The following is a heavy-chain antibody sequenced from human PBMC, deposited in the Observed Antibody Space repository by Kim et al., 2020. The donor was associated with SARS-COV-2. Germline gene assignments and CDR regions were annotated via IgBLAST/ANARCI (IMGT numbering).Heavy chain of an antibody. CDR2: INHSGST. V-gene: IGHV4-34*01. CDR3: ARRDYYGSADAFDI. J-gene: IGHJ3*02. D-gene: IGHD3-10*01. CDR1: GGSFSGYY. Sequence: SETLSLTCAVYGGSFSGYYWSWIRQPPGKGLEWIGEINHSGSTNYNPSLKSRVTISVDTSKNQFSLKLSSVTAADTAVYYCARRDYYGSADAFDIWGQGTMVTVSS.